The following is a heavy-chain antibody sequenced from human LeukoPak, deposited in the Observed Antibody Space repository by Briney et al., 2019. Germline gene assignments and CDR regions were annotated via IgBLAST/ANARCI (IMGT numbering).Heavy chain of an antibody. CDR1: GYTFTGYY. Sequence: ASVKVSCTASGYTFTGYYMHWVRQAPGQGLEWMGWINPNSGGTNYAQKFQGSVTMTRDTSISTAYMELSRLRSDDTAVYYCARDPASIAVSSDAFDVWGQGTMVTVSS. CDR2: INPNSGGT. J-gene: IGHJ3*01. D-gene: IGHD6-19*01. V-gene: IGHV1-2*02. CDR3: ARDPASIAVSSDAFDV.